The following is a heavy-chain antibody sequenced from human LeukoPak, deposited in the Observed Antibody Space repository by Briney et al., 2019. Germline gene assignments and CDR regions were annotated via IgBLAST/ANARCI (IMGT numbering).Heavy chain of an antibody. CDR2: ISGSGGST. CDR3: ASASSHRIAAGGDY. J-gene: IGHJ4*02. Sequence: GGSLRLSCAASGFTFSSYAMSWVRQAPGKGLEWVSAISGSGGSTYYADSVRGRFTISRDNAKNTLYLQMNSLRAEDTAVYYCASASSHRIAAGGDYWGQGTLVTVSS. V-gene: IGHV3-23*01. D-gene: IGHD6-13*01. CDR1: GFTFSSYA.